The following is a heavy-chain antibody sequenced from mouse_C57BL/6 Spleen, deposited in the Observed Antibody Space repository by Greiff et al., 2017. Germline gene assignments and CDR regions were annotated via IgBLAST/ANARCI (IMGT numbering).Heavy chain of an antibody. D-gene: IGHD1-1*01. CDR2: IYPRSGNT. CDR1: GYTFTSYG. Sequence: VQLLQSGAELARPGASVKLSCKASGYTFTSYGISWVKQRTGQGLEWIGEIYPRSGNTYYNEKFKGKATLTADKSSSTAYMELRSLTSEDSAVXFCARSLHYYGSPFDYWGQGTTLTVSS. CDR3: ARSLHYYGSPFDY. J-gene: IGHJ2*01. V-gene: IGHV1-81*01.